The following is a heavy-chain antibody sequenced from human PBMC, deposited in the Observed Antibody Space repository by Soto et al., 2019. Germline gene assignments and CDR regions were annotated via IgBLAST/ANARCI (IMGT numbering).Heavy chain of an antibody. D-gene: IGHD3-3*01. V-gene: IGHV3-23*01. CDR1: GFTFSYYA. CDR3: AIDPDVYLALWRYDY. CDR2: VSATGATT. Sequence: EVQLFESGGGLVQTGGSLRLSCAASGFTFSYYAMNWVRQAPGKGLEWVAHVSATGATTHYADSVKGRFTSSRDNSKNTLYLQMNSLSAEYTALYYCAIDPDVYLALWRYDYWGQGTLVTASS. J-gene: IGHJ4*02.